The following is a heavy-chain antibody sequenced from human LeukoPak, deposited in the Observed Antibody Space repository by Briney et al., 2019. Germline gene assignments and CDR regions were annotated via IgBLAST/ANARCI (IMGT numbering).Heavy chain of an antibody. D-gene: IGHD6-13*01. Sequence: PSETLSLTCTVSGGSISSYYWSWIRQPAGKGLEWIGRVYTSGSTNYNPSLKSRVTMSVDTSKNQFSLKLSSVTAADTAVYYCARESGQQLVPGQFDYWGQGTLVTVSS. CDR3: ARESGQQLVPGQFDY. CDR1: GGSISSYY. CDR2: VYTSGST. J-gene: IGHJ4*02. V-gene: IGHV4-4*07.